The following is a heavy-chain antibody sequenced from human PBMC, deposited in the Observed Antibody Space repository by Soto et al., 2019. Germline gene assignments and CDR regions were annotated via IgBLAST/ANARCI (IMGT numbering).Heavy chain of an antibody. CDR2: IIPIFGTP. CDR1: GGNFASYA. V-gene: IGHV1-69*06. CDR3: ARSEGGYFYGMDV. Sequence: GASVKVSCKASGGNFASYAVFWVRQAPGQGLEWMGGIIPIFGTPTYAQKFQGRVTIKADKPTNTAYMEMNSLTFEDTAVYYCARSEGGYFYGMDVWGQGTTVTVSS. D-gene: IGHD3-9*01. J-gene: IGHJ6*02.